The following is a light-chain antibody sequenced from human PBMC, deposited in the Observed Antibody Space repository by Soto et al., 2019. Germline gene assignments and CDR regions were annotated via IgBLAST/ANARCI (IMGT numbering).Light chain of an antibody. CDR2: GAS. CDR1: QSVSSN. Sequence: EIVMTQSPATLSVSPGERATLSCRASQSVSSNLAWYQKKPGQAPRLLIYGASTRATGIPARFSGSGSGTEFTLTISSLQSEDFAVYYCQQYNTWPRTFGQGTKVEIK. V-gene: IGKV3-15*01. J-gene: IGKJ1*01. CDR3: QQYNTWPRT.